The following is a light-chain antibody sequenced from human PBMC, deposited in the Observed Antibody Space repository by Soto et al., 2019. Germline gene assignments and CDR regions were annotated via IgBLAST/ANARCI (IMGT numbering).Light chain of an antibody. CDR2: GAS. J-gene: IGKJ1*01. V-gene: IGKV3-20*01. Sequence: EIVLTQSPGTLSLSPGERATLSCRASQSVSSNFFAWYQQKPGQAPRLVIYGASSRPTGIPDRFSGSASETDFTLTISSLEPEDSAVYYCQQYGRSPRTFGQGTKVDIK. CDR3: QQYGRSPRT. CDR1: QSVSSNF.